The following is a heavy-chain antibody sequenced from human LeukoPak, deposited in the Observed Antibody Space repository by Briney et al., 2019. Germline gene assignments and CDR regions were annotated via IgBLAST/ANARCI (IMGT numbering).Heavy chain of an antibody. CDR1: GFTFSSYA. Sequence: PGGSLRLSCAASGFTFSSYAMSWVRQAPGKGLEWVSAISGSGGSTYYADSVKGRFTISRDNSKNTLYLQMNSLRAEDTAVYYCAATPRNYYYYYMDVWGKGTTVTVSS. V-gene: IGHV3-23*01. CDR2: ISGSGGST. CDR3: AATPRNYYYYYMDV. D-gene: IGHD2-15*01. J-gene: IGHJ6*03.